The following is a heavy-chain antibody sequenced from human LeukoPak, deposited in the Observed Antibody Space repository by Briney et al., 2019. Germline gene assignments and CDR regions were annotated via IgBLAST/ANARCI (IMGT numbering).Heavy chain of an antibody. D-gene: IGHD4-17*01. Sequence: GRSLRLSCAASGFTFNSYAMHWVHQAPGKGLEWVAVVSYDGSNKYYADSVKGRFTISRDNSKNTLYLQMNSLRAEDTAVYYCAKQHGDYQYYFDYWGQGTLVTVSS. CDR2: VSYDGSNK. V-gene: IGHV3-30*18. CDR1: GFTFNSYA. CDR3: AKQHGDYQYYFDY. J-gene: IGHJ4*02.